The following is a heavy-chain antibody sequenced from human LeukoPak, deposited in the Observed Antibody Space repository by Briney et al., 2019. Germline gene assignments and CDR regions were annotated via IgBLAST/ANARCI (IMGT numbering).Heavy chain of an antibody. D-gene: IGHD6-19*01. CDR3: ARDLDSSGWYDRGGDAFAI. J-gene: IGHJ3*02. CDR1: GGTFSSYA. Sequence: KLSCNSPGGTFSSYAISLVRQAPGQGLEWMGRIIPILRIANYAQKFQGRVTITPDKPPSTASMELGSLRSEDTAVYYCARDLDSSGWYDRGGDAFAIWGQATMVTVSS. V-gene: IGHV1-69*04. CDR2: IIPILRIA.